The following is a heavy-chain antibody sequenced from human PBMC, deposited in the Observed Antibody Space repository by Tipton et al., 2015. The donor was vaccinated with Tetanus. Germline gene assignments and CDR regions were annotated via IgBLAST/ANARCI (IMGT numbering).Heavy chain of an antibody. J-gene: IGHJ4*02. V-gene: IGHV3-23*01. CDR3: ARSASPFDY. Sequence: AASGFSFRDFGMNWVRQSPGKGLEWVSAISASGDSTYYADFVKGRFIISRDTSKNTLYLQMNSLRAEDTAVYYCARSASPFDYWGQGTLVTVSS. CDR2: ISASGDST. CDR1: GFSFRDFG.